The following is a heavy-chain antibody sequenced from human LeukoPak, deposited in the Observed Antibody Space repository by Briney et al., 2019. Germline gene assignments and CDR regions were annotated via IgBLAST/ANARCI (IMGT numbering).Heavy chain of an antibody. CDR2: IYYSGNT. J-gene: IGHJ4*02. V-gene: IGHV4-30-4*08. D-gene: IGHD2-21*01. Sequence: PSQTLSLTCTVSGGSLSSGDYYWSWIRQPPGKGLEWIGYIYYSGNTYYNPSLKSRVTMSVDTSKNQFSLKLNSVTAADMAVYYCARDVSSTLILDYWGQGTLVTVSS. CDR1: GGSLSSGDYY. CDR3: ARDVSSTLILDY.